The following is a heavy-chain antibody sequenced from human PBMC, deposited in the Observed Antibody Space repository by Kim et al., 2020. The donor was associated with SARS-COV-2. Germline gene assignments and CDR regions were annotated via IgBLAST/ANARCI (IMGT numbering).Heavy chain of an antibody. CDR1: GLSFSGAW. CDR3: TTGPGGMWHDY. J-gene: IGHJ4*02. CDR2: IKSKTDDGTT. Sequence: GGSLRLSCATSGLSFSGAWMSWVRQAPGKGLEWVARIKSKTDDGTTDYAAPVKGRFTISRADSKGTLYLKMNRLKIEDTAVYDCTTGPGGMWHDYWGQGTLGAVSS. D-gene: IGHD2-21*01. V-gene: IGHV3-15*01.